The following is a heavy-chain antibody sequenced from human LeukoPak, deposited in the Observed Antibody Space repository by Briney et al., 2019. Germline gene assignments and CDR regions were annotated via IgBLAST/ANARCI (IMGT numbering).Heavy chain of an antibody. D-gene: IGHD3-16*01. Sequence: GASVKVSCKASGYTFINYGISWVRQAPGQGLEWLGWISAYNGYTNSAQKLQGRVTLTTDTSTSTAYMELSRLRSDDTAVYYCAKDGARWYWGQGTLVTVSS. CDR2: ISAYNGYT. CDR1: GYTFINYG. CDR3: AKDGARWY. J-gene: IGHJ4*02. V-gene: IGHV1-18*01.